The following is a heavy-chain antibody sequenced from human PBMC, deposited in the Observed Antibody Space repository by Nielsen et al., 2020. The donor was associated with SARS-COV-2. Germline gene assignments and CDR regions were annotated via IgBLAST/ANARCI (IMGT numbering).Heavy chain of an antibody. J-gene: IGHJ4*02. CDR3: SSGWGR. Sequence: GGSLRLSCAASGFSFSRYSMVWVRQAPGKGLEWVSSITSSSSNKHYADSMKGRFTISRDNAKNSLYLQMNSLRAQDTALYYCSSGWGRWGQGTLVTVSS. CDR1: GFSFSRYS. D-gene: IGHD6-19*01. CDR2: ITSSSSNK. V-gene: IGHV3-21*04.